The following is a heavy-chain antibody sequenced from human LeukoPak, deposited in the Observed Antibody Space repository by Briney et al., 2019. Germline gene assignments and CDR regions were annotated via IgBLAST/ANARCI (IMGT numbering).Heavy chain of an antibody. CDR3: AKDPYGTRYFDY. J-gene: IGHJ4*02. Sequence: GGSLRLSCAASGFTFSSYAMTWVRQAPGKGLEWVSATSGSGGSTYYADSVKGRFTISRDNSKNTVYLQMNSLRAEDTAVYYCAKDPYGTRYFDYWGQGTLVTVSS. CDR2: TSGSGGST. CDR1: GFTFSSYA. V-gene: IGHV3-23*01. D-gene: IGHD2-2*01.